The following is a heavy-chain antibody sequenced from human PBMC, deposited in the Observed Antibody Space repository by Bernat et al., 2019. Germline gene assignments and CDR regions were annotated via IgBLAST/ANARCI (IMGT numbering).Heavy chain of an antibody. CDR3: TTDRSRTVTYEDDY. CDR2: IKSKTDGGTT. Sequence: EVQLVESGGGLVKPGGSLRLSCAASGFTFSNAWMSWVRQAPGKGLEWVGRIKSKTDGGTTDYAAPVNGRFTISRDDSKNTLYLQMNSLKTEDTAVYYCTTDRSRTVTYEDDYWGQGTLVTVSS. V-gene: IGHV3-15*01. J-gene: IGHJ4*02. D-gene: IGHD4-17*01. CDR1: GFTFSNAW.